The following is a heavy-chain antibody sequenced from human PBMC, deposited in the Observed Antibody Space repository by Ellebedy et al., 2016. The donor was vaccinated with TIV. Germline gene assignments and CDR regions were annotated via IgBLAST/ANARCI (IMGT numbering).Heavy chain of an antibody. CDR1: GFTFSSYG. J-gene: IGHJ6*02. D-gene: IGHD6-6*01. CDR3: ARDPSGIAARHYGMDV. V-gene: IGHV3-30*03. CDR2: ISYDGSNK. Sequence: GESLKISCAASGFTFSSYGMHWVRQAPGKGLEWVAVISYDGSNKYYADSVKGRFTISRDNSKNTLYPQMNSLRAEDTAVYYCARDPSGIAARHYGMDVWGQGTTVTVSS.